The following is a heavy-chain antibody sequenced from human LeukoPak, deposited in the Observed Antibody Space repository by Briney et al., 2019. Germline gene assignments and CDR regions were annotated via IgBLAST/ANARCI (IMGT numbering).Heavy chain of an antibody. J-gene: IGHJ3*02. V-gene: IGHV3-30*02. CDR3: AKDLPINYPPSNFDI. Sequence: GGSLRLSCAASGFIFSHYGMHWVRQAPGKGLEWVAFIRYDGTNKYYADSVKGRFTISRDNSKNTLYLQMNSLRAEDTAVYYCAKDLPINYPPSNFDIWGQGTMVTVSS. CDR2: IRYDGTNK. CDR1: GFIFSHYG. D-gene: IGHD5-24*01.